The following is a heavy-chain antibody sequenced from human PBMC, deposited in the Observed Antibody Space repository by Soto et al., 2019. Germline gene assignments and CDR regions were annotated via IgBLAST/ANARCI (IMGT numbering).Heavy chain of an antibody. V-gene: IGHV4-59*01. CDR3: ARGAKDTGWFGELLFYMDV. J-gene: IGHJ6*03. D-gene: IGHD3-10*01. CDR1: GGSISSYY. CDR2: IYYSGST. Sequence: SETLSLTCTVSGGSISSYYWSWIRQPPGKGLEWIGYIYYSGSTNYNPSLKSRVTISVDTSKNQFSLKLSSVTAADTAVYYCARGAKDTGWFGELLFYMDVWGKGTTVTVSS.